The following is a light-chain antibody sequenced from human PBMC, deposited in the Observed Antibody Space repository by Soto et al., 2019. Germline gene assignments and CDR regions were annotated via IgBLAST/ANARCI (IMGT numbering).Light chain of an antibody. J-gene: IGKJ4*01. V-gene: IGKV1-39*01. CDR2: AAS. Sequence: DIQMTQSPSSLFASVGDRLTITCRASQTISNFLNWYQQKPGKAPKLLIYAASSLQSGVPSRFSGSGSGTDFTLTISSLQPEDFATYSCQHSHSAPLTFGGGTKVDIK. CDR3: QHSHSAPLT. CDR1: QTISNF.